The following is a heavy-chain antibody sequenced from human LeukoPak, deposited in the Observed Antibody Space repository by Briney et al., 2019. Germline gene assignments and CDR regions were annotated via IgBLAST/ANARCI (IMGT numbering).Heavy chain of an antibody. CDR1: GGSFSGYY. D-gene: IGHD2-21*01. Sequence: SETLSLTCAVYGGSFSGYYWSWIRQPPGKGLEWIGEINRSGSTNYNPSLKSRVTISVDTSKNQFSLKLSSVTAADTAVYYCARSVVASYGMDVWGKGTTVTVSS. CDR2: INRSGST. V-gene: IGHV4-34*01. CDR3: ARSVVASYGMDV. J-gene: IGHJ6*04.